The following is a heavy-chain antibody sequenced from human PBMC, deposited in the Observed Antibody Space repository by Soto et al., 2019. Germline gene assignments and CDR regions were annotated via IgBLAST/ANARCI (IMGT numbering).Heavy chain of an antibody. J-gene: IGHJ5*02. CDR3: ARGRTLKPFDT. V-gene: IGHV1-69*12. D-gene: IGHD3-16*01. CDR2: ITPLYGTK. Sequence: QVQLVQSGPEVKEPGSSVKVSCKTSGGTFSSYSLNWVRQAPGQGLEWMGVITPLYGTKNYAQRFRGRVTFAADESTSTVFMDLTRATSYDTAFYFCARGRTLKPFDTRGQGTLVTVSS. CDR1: GGTFSSYS.